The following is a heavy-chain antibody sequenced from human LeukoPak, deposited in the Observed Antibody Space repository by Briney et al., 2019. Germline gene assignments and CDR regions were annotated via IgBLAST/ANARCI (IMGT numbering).Heavy chain of an antibody. J-gene: IGHJ4*02. CDR1: GFTFSSYS. V-gene: IGHV3-21*04. CDR3: ARGSGDRGLFDY. CDR2: ISSSSSYI. Sequence: GGSLRLSCAASGFTFSSYSMNWVRQAPGKGLEWVSSISSSSSYIYYADSVKGRFTISRHNSKNTLYLQMNSLRAEDTAVYYCARGSGDRGLFDYWGQGTLVTVSS. D-gene: IGHD7-27*01.